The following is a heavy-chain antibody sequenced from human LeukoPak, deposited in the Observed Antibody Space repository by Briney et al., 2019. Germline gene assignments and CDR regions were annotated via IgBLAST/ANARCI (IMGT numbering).Heavy chain of an antibody. CDR3: ERERTRERSGWYYFQF. Sequence: SQTLSLTCTVSGGSICSAGYYLSWIRQHPGKGLEWTGYIYYSGSTYYNPSLKSRVTISVDTSKNQFSLKLSSMTAADTAVYYCERERTRERSGWYYFQFWGQGTLLTVSS. D-gene: IGHD6-19*01. CDR1: GGSICSAGYY. V-gene: IGHV4-31*03. J-gene: IGHJ4*02. CDR2: IYYSGST.